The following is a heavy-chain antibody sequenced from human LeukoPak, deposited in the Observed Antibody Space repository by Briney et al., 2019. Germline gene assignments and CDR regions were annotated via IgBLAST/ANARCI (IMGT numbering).Heavy chain of an antibody. CDR1: GFTFSSYA. J-gene: IGHJ4*02. CDR3: ATDLYVADY. CDR2: ISGSGGNT. Sequence: GGSLRLSCAASGFTFSSYAMSWVRQAPGKGLEWVSVISGSGGNTYYADSVKGRFTISRDNSKNTPYLQLNSLRAEDTAVYYCATDLYVADYWGQGTLVTVSS. D-gene: IGHD2-8*01. V-gene: IGHV3-23*01.